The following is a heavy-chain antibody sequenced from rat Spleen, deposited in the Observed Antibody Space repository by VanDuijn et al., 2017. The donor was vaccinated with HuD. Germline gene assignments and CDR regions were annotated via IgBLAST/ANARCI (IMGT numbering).Heavy chain of an antibody. J-gene: IGHJ2*01. CDR2: ISTGGGST. CDR3: TTGTYYGPYYFDY. CDR1: GFTFSNYY. Sequence: EVQLVESGGGLVQPGRSLKLSCAASGFTFSNYYMAWVRQAPTKGLEWVAYISTGGGSTYYRDSVKGRFTISRDNAKSTLYLQMDSLRSEDTATYYCTTGTYYGPYYFDYWGQGVMVTVSS. V-gene: IGHV5-27*01. D-gene: IGHD1-9*01.